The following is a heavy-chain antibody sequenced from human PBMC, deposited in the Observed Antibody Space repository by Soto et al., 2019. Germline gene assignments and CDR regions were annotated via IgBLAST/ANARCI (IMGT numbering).Heavy chain of an antibody. D-gene: IGHD1-26*01. CDR2: ISAYNGNT. Sequence: SVKVSCKASGYTFTSYGISWVRQAPGRGLEWMGWISAYNGNTNYAQKLQGRVTMTTDTSTSTAYMELRSLRSDDTAVYYCARLYSGSYQGWFDPWGQGTLVTVSS. J-gene: IGHJ5*02. CDR1: GYTFTSYG. CDR3: ARLYSGSYQGWFDP. V-gene: IGHV1-18*01.